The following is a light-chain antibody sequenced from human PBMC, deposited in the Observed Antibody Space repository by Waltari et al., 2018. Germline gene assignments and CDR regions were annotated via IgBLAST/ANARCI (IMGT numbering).Light chain of an antibody. CDR3: QQYSGSPLT. J-gene: IGKJ4*01. V-gene: IGKV3D-20*01. CDR1: QTITSSA. Sequence: EIVLTQSPATLSVSPGERVTLSCEASQTITSSALAWYQQKPGLAPRLVIYDVSYRATGIPDRFSGRGSGTDFTLTIRRLEPEDYAVYHCQQYSGSPLTFGGGTKVEF. CDR2: DVS.